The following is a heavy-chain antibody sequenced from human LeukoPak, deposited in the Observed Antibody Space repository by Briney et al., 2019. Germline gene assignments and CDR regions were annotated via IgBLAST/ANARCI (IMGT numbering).Heavy chain of an antibody. CDR2: ISFSGSPT. Sequence: PGGSLRLSCAASGFTFSDYYMSWIRQAPGKGLEWVSYISFSGSPTQYADSVKGRFTISRDNAKNSLYLQMNSLRDEDTAVYCCARDRAYYYDSSGYYYFDXXGQGTLXTVSS. J-gene: IGHJ4*02. CDR1: GFTFSDYY. CDR3: ARDRAYYYDSSGYYYFDX. D-gene: IGHD3-22*01. V-gene: IGHV3-11*01.